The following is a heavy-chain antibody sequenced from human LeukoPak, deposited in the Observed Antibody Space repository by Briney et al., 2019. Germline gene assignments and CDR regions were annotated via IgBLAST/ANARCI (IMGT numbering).Heavy chain of an antibody. CDR3: ARDQNYYDSSGPDY. V-gene: IGHV1-18*01. CDR2: ISTYNGIT. Sequence: SVKVSCKASGYTFSNYGISWVRQAPGQGLEWMGWISTYNGITNYAQRLQGRVTMTTDTSTTTAYMELRSLRSDDTAVYYCARDQNYYDSSGPDYWGQGTLVTVSS. CDR1: GYTFSNYG. D-gene: IGHD3-22*01. J-gene: IGHJ4*02.